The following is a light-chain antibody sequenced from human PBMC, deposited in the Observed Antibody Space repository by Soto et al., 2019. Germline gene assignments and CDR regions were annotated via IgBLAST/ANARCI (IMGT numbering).Light chain of an antibody. CDR3: SSYTSSSTLV. V-gene: IGLV2-14*01. J-gene: IGLJ2*01. CDR2: DVS. Sequence: QSALTQPASVSWSPGQSITSSCTGTSSDVGGYNYVSWYQQHPGKAPKLMIYDVSNRPSGVSNRFSGSKSGNTASLTISGLQAEDEADYYCSSYTSSSTLVFGGGTKLTVL. CDR1: SSDVGGYNY.